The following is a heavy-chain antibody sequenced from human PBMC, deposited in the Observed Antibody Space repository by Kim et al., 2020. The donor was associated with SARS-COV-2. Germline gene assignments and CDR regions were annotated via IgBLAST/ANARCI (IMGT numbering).Heavy chain of an antibody. Sequence: GGSLRLSCAASGFTFSSYWLSWVRQAPGKGLEWVANIKQDGSEKYYVDSVKGRFTISRDNAKNSLYLQMNSLRAEDTAVYYCAREFRRFAEYYDSSGYSPYYFDYWGQGTLVTVSS. V-gene: IGHV3-7*01. CDR3: AREFRRFAEYYDSSGYSPYYFDY. CDR2: IKQDGSEK. D-gene: IGHD3-22*01. CDR1: GFTFSSYW. J-gene: IGHJ4*02.